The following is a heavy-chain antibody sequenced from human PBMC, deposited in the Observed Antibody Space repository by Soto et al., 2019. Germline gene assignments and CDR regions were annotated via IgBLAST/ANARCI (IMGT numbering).Heavy chain of an antibody. V-gene: IGHV4-39*01. CDR1: GVSISSNNYY. J-gene: IGHJ4*02. D-gene: IGHD2-2*01. CDR2: IYYTGST. Sequence: SETLSLTCSVPGVSISSNNYYWGWIRQPPGKGLEWIGCIYYTGSTYYNPSLKSRVTMSVDTSKNQFSLKLTSVTAADSAVYYCARRALYQPLDFWGQGTLVTVSS. CDR3: ARRALYQPLDF.